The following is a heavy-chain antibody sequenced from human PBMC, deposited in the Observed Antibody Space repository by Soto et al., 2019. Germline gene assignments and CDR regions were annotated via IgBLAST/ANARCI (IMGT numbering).Heavy chain of an antibody. V-gene: IGHV3-11*01. CDR1: GFTFSDYY. D-gene: IGHD3-3*01. CDR3: ARDFGARGWIQTTDY. J-gene: IGHJ4*02. CDR2: ISSSGSTI. Sequence: GGSLRLSCAASGFTFSDYYMSWIRQAPGKGLEWGSSISSSGSTIYYADSLKGRFTIARDKAKNSLYLQMNSLRAEDTAVYYCARDFGARGWIQTTDYRGQGTLVTVSS.